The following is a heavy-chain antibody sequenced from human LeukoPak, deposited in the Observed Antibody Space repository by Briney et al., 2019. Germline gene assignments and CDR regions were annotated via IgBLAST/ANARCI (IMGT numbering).Heavy chain of an antibody. Sequence: GGSLRLSCAASGFTFSSYGMHWVRQAPGRGLEWVSGISGSGGSTNYADSVKGRFTISRDNSKNTLYLQMNSLRAEDTAVYFCARGGGSYYFYYFDYWGQGTLVTVSS. CDR3: ARGGGSYYFYYFDY. D-gene: IGHD1-26*01. CDR2: ISGSGGST. CDR1: GFTFSSYG. J-gene: IGHJ4*02. V-gene: IGHV3-23*01.